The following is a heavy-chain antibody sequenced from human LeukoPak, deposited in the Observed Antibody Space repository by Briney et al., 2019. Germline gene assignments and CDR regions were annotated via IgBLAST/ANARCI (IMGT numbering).Heavy chain of an antibody. CDR3: ASGGDESFDY. Sequence: PSETLSLTYAVYGGSFSGYYWSWIRQPPGKGLEWIGEINHSGSTNYNSSLKSRVTISVDTSKNQFSLKLSSVTAADTAVYYCASGGDESFDYWGQGTLVTVSS. J-gene: IGHJ4*02. D-gene: IGHD3-16*01. CDR2: INHSGST. CDR1: GGSFSGYY. V-gene: IGHV4-34*01.